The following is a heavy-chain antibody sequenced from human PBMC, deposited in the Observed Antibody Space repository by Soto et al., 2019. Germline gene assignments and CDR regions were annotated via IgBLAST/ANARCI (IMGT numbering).Heavy chain of an antibody. J-gene: IGHJ4*02. CDR3: ARDYYDSSGYYPGPFDY. D-gene: IGHD3-22*01. V-gene: IGHV3-30-3*01. Sequence: LRLSCAASGFTFSSYAMHWVRQAPGKGLEWVAVISYDGSNKYYADSVKGRFTISRDNSKNTLYLQMNSLRAEDTAVYYCARDYYDSSGYYPGPFDYWGQGTLVTVSS. CDR1: GFTFSSYA. CDR2: ISYDGSNK.